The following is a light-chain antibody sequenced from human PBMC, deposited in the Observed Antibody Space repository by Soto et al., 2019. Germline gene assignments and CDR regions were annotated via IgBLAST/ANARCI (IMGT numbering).Light chain of an antibody. CDR2: AAS. CDR3: QQSYSTPGT. J-gene: IGKJ1*01. CDR1: QSISSY. Sequence: IQMTQSPSSLSASVGDRVTITCRASQSISSYLNWYQQKPGKAPKLLIYAASSLQSGVPSRFSGSGSGTDFTLTISSLQPEDFATYYCQQSYSTPGTFGQGTKWIS. V-gene: IGKV1-39*01.